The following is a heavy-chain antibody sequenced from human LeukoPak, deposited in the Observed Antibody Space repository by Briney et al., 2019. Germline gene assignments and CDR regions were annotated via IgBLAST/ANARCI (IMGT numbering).Heavy chain of an antibody. D-gene: IGHD3-10*01. CDR2: IASKTDGGAT. J-gene: IGHJ4*02. CDR3: TTGIRGD. Sequence: GGSLRLSCSASGLTVTNAWMNWVRQAPGEGLDWVGRIASKTDGGATDYAAPVKGRFTISRDDSENTLNLQMNSLKTEDTAVYYCTTGIRGDWGQGTLVTVSS. CDR1: GLTVTNAW. V-gene: IGHV3-15*07.